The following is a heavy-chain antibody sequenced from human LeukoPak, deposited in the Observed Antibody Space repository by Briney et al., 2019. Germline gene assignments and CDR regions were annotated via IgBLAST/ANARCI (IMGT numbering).Heavy chain of an antibody. CDR2: ISAYNGNT. V-gene: IGHV1-18*01. J-gene: IGHJ6*03. CDR3: ARSLTRGTMIVVWGRRYYMDV. Sequence: ASVTVSSKPSRYTFTSYGISWVRQAPGQRLEWMGWISAYNGNTNYSQKLQGRVTMTTDTSTSTAYMELRSLRSDDTAVYYCARSLTRGTMIVVWGRRYYMDVWGKGTTVTVSS. D-gene: IGHD3-22*01. CDR1: RYTFTSYG.